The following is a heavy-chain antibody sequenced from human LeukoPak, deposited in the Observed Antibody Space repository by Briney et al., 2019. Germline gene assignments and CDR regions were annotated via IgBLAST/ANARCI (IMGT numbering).Heavy chain of an antibody. Sequence: ASVKVSCKASGYTFTDYYMHWVQQAPGKGLEWMGRVDPEDGETIYAEKFQGRVTITVDTSTDTAYMELSSLRSEDTAVYYCATVGAAAGKCRALTCDYWGQGTLVTVSS. V-gene: IGHV1-69-2*01. J-gene: IGHJ4*02. CDR1: GYTFTDYY. CDR2: VDPEDGET. CDR3: ATVGAAAGKCRALTCDY. D-gene: IGHD6-13*01.